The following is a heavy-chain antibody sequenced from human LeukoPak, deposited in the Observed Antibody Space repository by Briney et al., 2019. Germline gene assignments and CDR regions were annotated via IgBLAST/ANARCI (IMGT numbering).Heavy chain of an antibody. CDR2: IYYSGST. CDR3: ARVDAYYDILTGSEIGYFDL. V-gene: IGHV4-61*01. D-gene: IGHD3-9*01. Sequence: PSETLSLTCTVSGGSLSSGSYYWRWSRQPPGKGLDWIVYIYYSGSTNYNPSLKSRVTISVDTSKNQFSLKLSSVTAADTAVYYCARVDAYYDILTGSEIGYFDLWGRGTLVTVSS. J-gene: IGHJ2*01. CDR1: GGSLSSGSYY.